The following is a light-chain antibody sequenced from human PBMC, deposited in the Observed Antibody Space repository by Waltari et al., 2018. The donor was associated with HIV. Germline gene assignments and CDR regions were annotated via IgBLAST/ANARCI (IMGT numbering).Light chain of an antibody. Sequence: SYELAHPPSISVSSAQTARLTSSGAALPRHIFDSYQQKPGQAPIVVIYKDSERPSGIPERFSGFSSGTTATLTISAVQAEDEADYYCQSADITGTLGVFGGGTRLTV. J-gene: IGLJ2*01. V-gene: IGLV3-25*03. CDR1: ALPRHI. CDR3: QSADITGTLGV. CDR2: KDS.